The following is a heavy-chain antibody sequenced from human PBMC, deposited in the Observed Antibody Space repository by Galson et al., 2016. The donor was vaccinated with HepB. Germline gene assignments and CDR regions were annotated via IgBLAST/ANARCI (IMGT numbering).Heavy chain of an antibody. CDR3: ARYSGGYYYGMDV. CDR1: GGPFAGHA. J-gene: IGHJ6*02. D-gene: IGHD2-21*01. V-gene: IGHV1-69*13. CDR2: FIVLFGSP. Sequence: SVKVSCKVSGGPFAGHAMTWVRQAPGQGLDWMGNFIVLFGSPHYAQNFQGRVTMTADESTSTAYMELTSLRSDDTGIYYCARYSGGYYYGMDVWGQGTTVIVSS.